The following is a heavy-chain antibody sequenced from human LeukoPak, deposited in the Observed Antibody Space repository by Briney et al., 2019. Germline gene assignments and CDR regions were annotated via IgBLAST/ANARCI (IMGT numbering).Heavy chain of an antibody. Sequence: NPSQTLSLTCTVSGGSISSGDYYWSWIRQPPGKGLEWIGYIYYSGSTYYNPSLKRRVTISVDTSKNQFSLKLSSVTAADTAVYYCATVVPAATPSRYFDLWGRGTLVTVSS. V-gene: IGHV4-30-4*01. CDR2: IYYSGST. D-gene: IGHD2-2*01. J-gene: IGHJ2*01. CDR3: ATVVPAATPSRYFDL. CDR1: GGSISSGDYY.